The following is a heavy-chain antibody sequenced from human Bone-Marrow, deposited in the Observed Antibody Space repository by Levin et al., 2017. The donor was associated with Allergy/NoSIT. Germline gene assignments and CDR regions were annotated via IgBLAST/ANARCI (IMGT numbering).Heavy chain of an antibody. CDR3: AKGAMVRGVNWFDP. J-gene: IGHJ5*02. D-gene: IGHD3-10*01. CDR2: INSDGSST. Sequence: GGSLRLSCAASGFTFSSYWMHWVRQAPGKGLVWVSRINSDGSSTSYADSVKGRFTISRDNAKNTLYLQMNSLRGEDTAVYYCAKGAMVRGVNWFDPWGQGTLVTVSS. CDR1: GFTFSSYW. V-gene: IGHV3-74*01.